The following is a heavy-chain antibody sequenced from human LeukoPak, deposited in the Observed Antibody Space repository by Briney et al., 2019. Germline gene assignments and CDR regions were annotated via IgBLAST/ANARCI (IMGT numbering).Heavy chain of an antibody. CDR1: GFTFTDHS. CDR3: ARGSGSSWYFYFDY. CDR2: VSPHVNTI. J-gene: IGHJ4*02. V-gene: IGHV3-30-3*01. Sequence: GRSLRLSCVASGFTFTDHSMHWVRQPPGKGLEWVAVVSPHVNTIFYADSMKGRFTISRDNAKNSVYLQMNSLRAEDTALYYCARGSGSSWYFYFDYWGQGTLVTVSS. D-gene: IGHD6-13*01.